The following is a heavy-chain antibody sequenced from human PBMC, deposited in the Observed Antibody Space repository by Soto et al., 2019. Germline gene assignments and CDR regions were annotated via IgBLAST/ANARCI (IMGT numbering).Heavy chain of an antibody. CDR3: ARKGDRPYYYGSGSYRWFAP. D-gene: IGHD3-10*01. Sequence: SETLSLTCTVSGGSISSSSYYWGWIRQPPGKGLEWIGSIYYSGSTYYNPSLKSRVTISVDTSKNQFSLKLSSVTAADTAVYYCARKGDRPYYYGSGSYRWFAPWGQGTLVTVSS. V-gene: IGHV4-39*01. CDR1: GGSISSSSYY. J-gene: IGHJ5*02. CDR2: IYYSGST.